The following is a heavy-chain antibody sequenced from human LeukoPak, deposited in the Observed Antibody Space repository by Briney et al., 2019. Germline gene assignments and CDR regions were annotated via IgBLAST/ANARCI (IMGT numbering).Heavy chain of an antibody. J-gene: IGHJ4*02. CDR1: GFTFSSYS. CDR3: ARDTGSVDNVFDY. D-gene: IGHD3-10*01. Sequence: GGSLRLSCVGSGFTFSSYSMNWVRQAPGKGLEWVSSISSSSSYIYYADSVKGRFTISRDNAKNSLYLQMNSLRAEDTAVYYCARDTGSVDNVFDYWGQGTLVTVSS. V-gene: IGHV3-21*01. CDR2: ISSSSSYI.